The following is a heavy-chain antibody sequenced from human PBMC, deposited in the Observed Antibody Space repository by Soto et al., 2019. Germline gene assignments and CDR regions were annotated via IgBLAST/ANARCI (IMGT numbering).Heavy chain of an antibody. CDR1: GYTFTSYW. CDR2: IYPGDSDT. V-gene: IGHV5-51*01. D-gene: IGHD6-19*01. J-gene: IGHJ4*02. CDR3: ARRAVMAGIAYY. Sequence: GESLKISCKGSGYTFTSYWIAWVRQMPGKGLEWMGIIYPGDSDTRYSPSFQGQVTISADKSVSTAYLQWSSLKASDTAMYYCARRAVMAGIAYYWGQGTLVTVSS.